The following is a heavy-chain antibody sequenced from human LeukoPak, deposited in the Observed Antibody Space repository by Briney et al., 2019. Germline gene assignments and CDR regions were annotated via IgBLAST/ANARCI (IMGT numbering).Heavy chain of an antibody. D-gene: IGHD3-10*01. V-gene: IGHV3-66*01. CDR1: GFTVTGNY. Sequence: GGSLRLSCAGSGFTVTGNYMTWARQAPGKGLEWVSGIFGGGTTNYADSVKGRFVISRDNFENTLHLQMNNLRAEDTAMYYCARGFYYGSGSFSNGDFAFDPWGQGILVTVSS. J-gene: IGHJ5*02. CDR2: IFGGGTT. CDR3: ARGFYYGSGSFSNGDFAFDP.